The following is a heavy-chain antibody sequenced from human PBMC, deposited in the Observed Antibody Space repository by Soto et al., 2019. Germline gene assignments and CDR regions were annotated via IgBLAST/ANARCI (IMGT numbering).Heavy chain of an antibody. CDR2: IIPIFGTA. CDR1: GGTFSSYA. V-gene: IGHV1-69*06. J-gene: IGHJ5*02. D-gene: IGHD2-15*01. Sequence: QVQLVQSGAEVKKPGSSVKVSCKASGGTFSSYAISWVRQAPGQGLEWMGGIIPIFGTANYAQKFQGRVTSTADKSTSTAYMELSSLRSEDTAVYYCASDLGYCSGGSGAQGFAPWCQGTLVTVSS. CDR3: ASDLGYCSGGSGAQGFAP.